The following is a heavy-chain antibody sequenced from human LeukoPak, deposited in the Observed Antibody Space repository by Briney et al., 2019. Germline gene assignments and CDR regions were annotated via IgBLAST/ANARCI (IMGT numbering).Heavy chain of an antibody. CDR3: AGTLISSPILYWFDP. J-gene: IGHJ5*02. CDR1: GYTFTGYY. D-gene: IGHD2-15*01. CDR2: INPNSGGT. Sequence: ASVKVSCKASGYTFTGYYMHWVRQAPGQGLEWMGWINPNSGGTNYAQKFQGRVTMTRDTSISTAYMELSRLRSDDTAVYYCAGTLISSPILYWFDPWGQGTLVTVSS. V-gene: IGHV1-2*02.